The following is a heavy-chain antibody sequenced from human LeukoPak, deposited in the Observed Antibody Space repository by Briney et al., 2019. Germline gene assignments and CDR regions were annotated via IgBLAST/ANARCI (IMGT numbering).Heavy chain of an antibody. CDR3: ARGDYYDSSGFYHDAFDI. V-gene: IGHV3-7*01. CDR2: IKQDGSEK. D-gene: IGHD3-22*01. J-gene: IGHJ3*02. CDR1: GFTSNNYA. Sequence: GGSLRLSCVASGFTSNNYALSWVRQAPGKGLEWVANIKQDGSEKYYVDSVKGRFTISRDNAKNSLYLQMNSLRAEDTAVYYCARGDYYDSSGFYHDAFDIWGQGTMVTVSS.